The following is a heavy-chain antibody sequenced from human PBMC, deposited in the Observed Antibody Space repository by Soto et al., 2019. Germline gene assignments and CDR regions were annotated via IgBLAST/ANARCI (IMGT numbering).Heavy chain of an antibody. J-gene: IGHJ4*02. CDR3: ARQLDCSSTSCLGYCSGGSCYHSEY. D-gene: IGHD2-15*01. V-gene: IGHV5-10-1*01. Sequence: GESLKISCKGSGYSFTSYWISWVRQMPGKGLEWMGRIDPSDSYTNYSPSFQGHVTISADKSISTAYLQWSSLKASDTAMYYCARQLDCSSTSCLGYCSGGSCYHSEYWGQGTLVTVSS. CDR2: IDPSDSYT. CDR1: GYSFTSYW.